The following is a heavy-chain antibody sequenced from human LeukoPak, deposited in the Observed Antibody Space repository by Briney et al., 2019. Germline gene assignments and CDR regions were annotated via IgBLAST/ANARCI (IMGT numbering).Heavy chain of an antibody. CDR2: IYYSGST. CDR1: GGSISSYY. J-gene: IGHJ3*02. CDR3: ARHPRAGNAFDI. V-gene: IGHV4-59*08. Sequence: SETLSLTCTVSGGSISSYYWSWIRQPSGKGLEWIGYIYYSGSTNYNPSLKSRVTISVDTSKNQFSLKLSSVTAADTAVYYCARHPRAGNAFDIWGQGTMVTVSS.